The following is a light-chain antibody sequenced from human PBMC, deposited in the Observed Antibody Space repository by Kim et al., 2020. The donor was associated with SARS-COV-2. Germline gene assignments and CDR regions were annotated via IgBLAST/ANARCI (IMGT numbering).Light chain of an antibody. V-gene: IGKV1-5*03. Sequence: SASVGDRVTITCRASQSISSWLAWYQQKPGKAPKVLIYKASSLESGVPSRFSGSGSGTEFTLSISSLQPDDFATYYCQQYNSYPYTFGQGTKLEI. CDR1: QSISSW. CDR3: QQYNSYPYT. J-gene: IGKJ2*01. CDR2: KAS.